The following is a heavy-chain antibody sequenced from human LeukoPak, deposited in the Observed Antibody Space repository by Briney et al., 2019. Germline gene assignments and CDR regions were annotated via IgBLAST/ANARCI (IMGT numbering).Heavy chain of an antibody. CDR2: IYTSGST. V-gene: IGHV4-4*07. D-gene: IGHD3-22*01. CDR3: ARVNPIVVGPLDASDI. CDR1: GGSISSYY. Sequence: SETLSLTCTVSGGSISSYYWSWIRQPAGKGLEWIGRIYTSGSTNYNPSLKSRVTMSVDTSKNQFSLKLSSVTAADTAVYYCARVNPIVVGPLDASDIWGQGTMVTVSS. J-gene: IGHJ3*02.